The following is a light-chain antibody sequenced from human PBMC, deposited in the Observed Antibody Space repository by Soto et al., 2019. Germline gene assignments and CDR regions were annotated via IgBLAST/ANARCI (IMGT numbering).Light chain of an antibody. CDR3: FSFKTTSTHV. CDR1: SSDIGAYDY. Sequence: QSALPQPASLSGSPGQSITISCTGTSSDIGAYDYVSWFQQHPGKAPKLMISEVNNRPSGVSNRFSGSKSGNTAYLTISGLQVEDEAEYFCFSFKTTSTHVFGTGTKVTVL. CDR2: EVN. V-gene: IGLV2-14*01. J-gene: IGLJ1*01.